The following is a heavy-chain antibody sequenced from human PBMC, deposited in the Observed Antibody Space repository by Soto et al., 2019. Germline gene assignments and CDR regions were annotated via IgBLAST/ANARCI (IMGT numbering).Heavy chain of an antibody. CDR1: VWSFSCYY. J-gene: IGHJ4*02. V-gene: IGHV4-34*01. CDR3: SAVGYYYDSSGYYPRGNY. CDR2: INHSGST. Sequence: PSETLFLTCAVYVWSFSCYYWIWIRQPPGKGLEWIGEINHSGSTNYNPSLKSRVTISVDTSKNQFSLKLSSVTAADTAVYYCSAVGYYYDSSGYYPRGNYWGQGTLVTVSS. D-gene: IGHD3-22*01.